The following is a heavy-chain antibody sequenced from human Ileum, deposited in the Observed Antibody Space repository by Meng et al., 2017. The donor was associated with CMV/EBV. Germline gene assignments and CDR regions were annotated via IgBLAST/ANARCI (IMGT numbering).Heavy chain of an antibody. V-gene: IGHV3-23*01. J-gene: IGHJ6*02. Sequence: GESLKISCAVTGFTFRSYFMSWVRQAPGKGLEWVSGISGSGGSRYYVDSVKGRFTVSRDNSQNTLYLQVNSRGAEDTAVYYCAKDSFRDFWSGYFSVYPYGLDVWGQGTTVTVSS. CDR3: AKDSFRDFWSGYFSVYPYGLDV. D-gene: IGHD3-3*01. CDR1: GFTFRSYF. CDR2: ISGSGGSR.